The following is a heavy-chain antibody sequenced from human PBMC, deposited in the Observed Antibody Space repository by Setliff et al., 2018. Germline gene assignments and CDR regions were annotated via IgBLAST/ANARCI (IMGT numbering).Heavy chain of an antibody. V-gene: IGHV3-48*04. J-gene: IGHJ4*02. CDR3: VRDTTSGWMLTN. D-gene: IGHD6-25*01. CDR1: GFTFSTYG. CDR2: LNNDGTTI. Sequence: GGSLRLSCAASGFTFSTYGLNWVRQAPGKGLEWIAYLNNDGTTIYYADSVRGRFTISRDNARDSLYLQMNSLRAEDTAVYYCVRDTTSGWMLTNWGQGTLVTVSS.